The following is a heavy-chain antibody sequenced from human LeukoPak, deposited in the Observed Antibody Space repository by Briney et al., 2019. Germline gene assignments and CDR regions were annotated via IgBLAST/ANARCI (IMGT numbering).Heavy chain of an antibody. J-gene: IGHJ6*02. CDR2: IYTSGST. Sequence: SETLSLNCTVSGGSISSYYWSWIRQPAGKGLEWIGRIYTSGSTNYNPSLKSRVTMSVDTSKNQFSLKLSPVTAADTAVYYCARGPLVPYCSGGSCYYYYYGMDVWGQGTTVTVSS. V-gene: IGHV4-4*07. D-gene: IGHD2-15*01. CDR1: GGSISSYY. CDR3: ARGPLVPYCSGGSCYYYYYGMDV.